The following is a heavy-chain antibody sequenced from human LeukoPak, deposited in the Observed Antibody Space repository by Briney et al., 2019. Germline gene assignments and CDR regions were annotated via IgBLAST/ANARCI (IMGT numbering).Heavy chain of an antibody. D-gene: IGHD3-22*01. Sequence: TSETLSLTCTVSGDSISSGDYYWSWIRQPAGKGLEWIGRISSSGSTNYNPSLKSRVTISVDTSKNQFSLKLSSVTAADTAVYYCAREYDSSGYYYDYWGQGTLVTVSS. CDR1: GDSISSGDYY. V-gene: IGHV4-61*02. CDR3: AREYDSSGYYYDY. CDR2: ISSSGST. J-gene: IGHJ4*02.